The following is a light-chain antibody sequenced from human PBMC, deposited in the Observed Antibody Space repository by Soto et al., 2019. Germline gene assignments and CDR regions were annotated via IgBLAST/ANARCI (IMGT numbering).Light chain of an antibody. CDR1: TGAVTSGYY. CDR3: LRNSGGAQPCV. Sequence: QAVVTQEPSLTVSPGGTVTLTCASTTGAVTSGYYPNWFQPKPGQAPRALIYSTINKHSWTPARLSGSLPGGKASLTLSGVKPEDEAQYYFLRNSGGAQPCVFGGWHKGTVL. V-gene: IGLV7-43*01. J-gene: IGLJ3*02. CDR2: STI.